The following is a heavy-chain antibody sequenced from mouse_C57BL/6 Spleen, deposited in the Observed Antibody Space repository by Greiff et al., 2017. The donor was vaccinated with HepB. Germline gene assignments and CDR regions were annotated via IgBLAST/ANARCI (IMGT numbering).Heavy chain of an antibody. Sequence: EVKLMESGGGLVKPGGSLKLSCAASGFTFSSYAMSWVRQTPEKRLEWVATISDGGSYTYYPDNVKGRFTISRDNAKNNLYLQMSHLKSEDTAMYYCAREGTMVTHFDYWGQGTTLTVSS. J-gene: IGHJ2*01. CDR2: ISDGGSYT. CDR3: AREGTMVTHFDY. V-gene: IGHV5-4*01. CDR1: GFTFSSYA. D-gene: IGHD2-2*01.